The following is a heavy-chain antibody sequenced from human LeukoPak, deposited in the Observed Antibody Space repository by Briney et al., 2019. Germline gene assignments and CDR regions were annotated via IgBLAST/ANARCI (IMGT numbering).Heavy chain of an antibody. D-gene: IGHD3-10*01. V-gene: IGHV3-30*02. CDR2: IRYDGSNK. CDR3: SMVYYGRGDY. Sequence: GGSLRLSCAASGFTFNSYGMHWVRQAPGKGLEWVAFIRYDGSNKYYADSVKGRFTISRDNSKNTLYLQMNSLRAEDTAVYYCSMVYYGRGDYWGQGTLVTVSS. CDR1: GFTFNSYG. J-gene: IGHJ4*02.